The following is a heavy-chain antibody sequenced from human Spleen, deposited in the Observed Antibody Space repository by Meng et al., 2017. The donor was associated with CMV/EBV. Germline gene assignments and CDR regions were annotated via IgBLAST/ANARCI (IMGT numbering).Heavy chain of an antibody. CDR1: GFTFSNYE. V-gene: IGHV3-48*03. CDR3: ARGGRSLNY. CDR2: ISTSGSTM. J-gene: IGHJ4*02. Sequence: GESLKISCAASGFTFSNYEMNWVRQAPGQGLEWVSYISTSGSTMYYADSVKGRFTVSRDNAKNSLYLQMNSLRAEDTAVYYCARGGRSLNYWGQGTLVTVSS. D-gene: IGHD2-15*01.